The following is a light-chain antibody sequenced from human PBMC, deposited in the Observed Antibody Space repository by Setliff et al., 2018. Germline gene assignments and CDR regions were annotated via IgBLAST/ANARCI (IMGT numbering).Light chain of an antibody. V-gene: IGLV6-57*01. CDR3: QSYDDTHVV. CDR2: DNN. CDR1: SGSIASSY. Sequence: NFMLTQPHSVSESPGKTVIISCTRNSGSIASSYVQWSHQRPGSSPTLLIYDNNQRPSGVPARFSGSIDRTSNSASLSVSGLKTEDEGDYFCQSYDDTHVVFGGGTKSPS. J-gene: IGLJ3*02.